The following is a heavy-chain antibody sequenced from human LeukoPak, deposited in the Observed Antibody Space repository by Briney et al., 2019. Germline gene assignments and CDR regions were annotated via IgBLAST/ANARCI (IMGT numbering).Heavy chain of an antibody. D-gene: IGHD6-13*01. CDR1: GFTFSSYA. Sequence: GGSLRLSCAASGFTFSSYAMSWVRQAPGKGLEGVSSISSSSSYIYYADSVKGRFTISRDNAKNSLYLQMNSLRAEDTAVYYCARDASSGGSSSWYGFDYWGQGTLVTVSS. CDR3: ARDASSGGSSSWYGFDY. J-gene: IGHJ4*02. CDR2: ISSSSSYI. V-gene: IGHV3-21*01.